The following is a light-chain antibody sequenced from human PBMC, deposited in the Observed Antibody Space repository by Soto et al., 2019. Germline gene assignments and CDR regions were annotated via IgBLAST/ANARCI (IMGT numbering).Light chain of an antibody. V-gene: IGKV3-11*01. CDR3: QQRSNWLWT. Sequence: EIVLTQSPGTVSLSPGESATLSCRASQSVSSYLAWYQQKPGQAPRLLIYDASNRATGIPARFSGSGSGTDFTLTISSLEPEDFAVYYCQQRSNWLWTFGQGTKVDIK. J-gene: IGKJ1*01. CDR1: QSVSSY. CDR2: DAS.